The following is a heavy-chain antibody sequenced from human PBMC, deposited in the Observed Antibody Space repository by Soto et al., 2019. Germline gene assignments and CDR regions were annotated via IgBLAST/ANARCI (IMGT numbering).Heavy chain of an antibody. D-gene: IGHD1-26*01. V-gene: IGHV3-30*14. Sequence: QEQLVESGGDVVQPGRSLTLSCAASGFTFSANAMHWVRQAPGKGLEWVAVIAYDGTIKIYRDSVKGRFTISRDDSKSTLYLPMIIRRPEDTAVYYCARDTIKGAPDYLDSWGQGTLVTVSS. CDR1: GFTFSANA. CDR2: IAYDGTIK. CDR3: ARDTIKGAPDYLDS. J-gene: IGHJ4*02.